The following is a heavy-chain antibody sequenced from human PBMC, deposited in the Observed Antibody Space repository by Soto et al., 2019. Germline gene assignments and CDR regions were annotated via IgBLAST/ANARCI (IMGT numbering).Heavy chain of an antibody. V-gene: IGHV4-34*01. CDR1: GGSFSGYY. CDR2: INHSGST. CDR3: ARGRIAAAGYYYGMDV. J-gene: IGHJ6*02. Sequence: SETLSLTCAVYGGSFSGYYWSWIRQPPGKGLEWIGEINHSGSTNYNPSLKSRVTISVDKSKNQFSLKLSSVTAADTAVYYCARGRIAAAGYYYGMDVWGQGTTVTVSS. D-gene: IGHD6-13*01.